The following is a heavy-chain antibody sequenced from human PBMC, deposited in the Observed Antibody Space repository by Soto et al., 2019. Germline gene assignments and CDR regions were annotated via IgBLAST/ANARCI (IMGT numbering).Heavy chain of an antibody. CDR2: ISSSSSII. CDR1: GFTFSTYW. D-gene: IGHD1-7*01. CDR3: ARNKNYAFDI. V-gene: IGHV3-48*01. J-gene: IGHJ3*02. Sequence: GGSLRLSCAASGFTFSTYWMHWVRQAPGKGLEWVSYISSSSSIISYADSVKGRFTISRDSAKNSLYLQVNSLRAEDTAVYFCARNKNYAFDIWGQGTMVTVS.